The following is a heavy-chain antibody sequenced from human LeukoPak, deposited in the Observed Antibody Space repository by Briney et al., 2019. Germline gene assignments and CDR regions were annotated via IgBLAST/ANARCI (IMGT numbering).Heavy chain of an antibody. V-gene: IGHV4-59*08. CDR3: ARAGYCSGGSCPCDP. D-gene: IGHD2-15*01. Sequence: SETLSLTCTVSGGSISRYYWSWIRQPPGKGLEWIGYIYYTGSTNYNSSLKSRVTISLDTSKNQFSLKLSSVTAADTAVYYCARAGYCSGGSCPCDPWGQGTLVTVSS. CDR2: IYYTGST. CDR1: GGSISRYY. J-gene: IGHJ5*02.